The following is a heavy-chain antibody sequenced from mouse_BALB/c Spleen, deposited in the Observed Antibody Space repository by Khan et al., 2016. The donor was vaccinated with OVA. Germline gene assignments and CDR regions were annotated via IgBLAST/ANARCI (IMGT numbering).Heavy chain of an antibody. V-gene: IGHV1-7*01. CDR3: TRDRIDY. CDR2: INPTSGYT. Sequence: VKLVESGAELAKPGASVKMSCKASGYTFTTYWMHWVKQRPGQGLEWIGYINPTSGYTDYNEKFKDRATLSADKSSSTAYMQLSSLTSEDSAVYYCTRDRIDYWGQGTTLTVSS. CDR1: GYTFTTYW. J-gene: IGHJ2*01.